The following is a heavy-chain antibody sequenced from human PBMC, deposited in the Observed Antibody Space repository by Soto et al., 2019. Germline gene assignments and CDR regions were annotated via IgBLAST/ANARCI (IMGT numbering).Heavy chain of an antibody. CDR2: IKREADGGTT. Sequence: EVHLVESGGGLVKPGGSLRLSCAASGFSFDDAWMNWVRQAPGKGLEWVGRIKREADGGTTYYTAPVEGRFTISRDESKNTLYLQMDSLKTEDTAVYVCTTEKYISTETYGLRGVFDSWGEGTLVTVSS. CDR3: TTEKYISTETYGLRGVFDS. J-gene: IGHJ4*02. CDR1: GFSFDDAW. D-gene: IGHD3-10*01. V-gene: IGHV3-15*07.